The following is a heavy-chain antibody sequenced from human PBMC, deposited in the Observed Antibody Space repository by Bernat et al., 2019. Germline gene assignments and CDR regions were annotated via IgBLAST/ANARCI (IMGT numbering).Heavy chain of an antibody. D-gene: IGHD7-27*01. V-gene: IGHV3-15*07. CDR1: GFTFSNAW. CDR3: TTLSTTKFSDGNRGVDY. Sequence: EVQLEESGGGLEKSGGSLRLSCAASGFTFSNAWMNWVRQAPGKGLEWVGRIKRKSDGGTTDYAAPVTGRFTISRDDSKNTLYLQMNSLKTEDTAVYYCTTLSTTKFSDGNRGVDYWGQGALVTVSS. J-gene: IGHJ4*02. CDR2: IKRKSDGGTT.